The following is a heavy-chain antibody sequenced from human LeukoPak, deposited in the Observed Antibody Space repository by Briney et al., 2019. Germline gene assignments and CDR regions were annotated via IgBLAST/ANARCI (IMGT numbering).Heavy chain of an antibody. CDR1: GFTFSTYG. D-gene: IGHD3-10*01. CDR2: IRYDGNNK. V-gene: IGHV3-30*02. CDR3: AKGPEVRGVIVILKTGEKGALDY. J-gene: IGHJ4*02. Sequence: PGGSLRLSCAASGFTFSTYGMHWVRQAPGKGLEWVAFIRYDGNNKYYAGSVKGRFTISRDNSKNTLYLQMSSLRAEDTAVYYCAKGPEVRGVIVILKTGEKGALDYWGQGTLVTVSS.